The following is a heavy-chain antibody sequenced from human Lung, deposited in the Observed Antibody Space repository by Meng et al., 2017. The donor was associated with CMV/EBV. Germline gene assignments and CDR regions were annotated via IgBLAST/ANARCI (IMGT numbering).Heavy chain of an antibody. Sequence: GGSLRLXXAAGGFTFSNYGMHWVRQTPGMGLQWVAFIGHDGNKKFYTDSVRGRFTIDRDNSRNTLLLRMNSLRDEDTAVYYCAKDRGWELRLLVHWGQGALVTVSS. CDR1: GFTFSNYG. CDR3: AKDRGWELRLLVH. CDR2: IGHDGNKK. D-gene: IGHD1-26*01. J-gene: IGHJ4*02. V-gene: IGHV3-30*02.